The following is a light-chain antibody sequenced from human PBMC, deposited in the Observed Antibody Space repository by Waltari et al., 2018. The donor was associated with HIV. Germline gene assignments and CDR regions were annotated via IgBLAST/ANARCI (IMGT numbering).Light chain of an antibody. CDR2: SAS. Sequence: EIVLTQSPRLLSLSLGDRTTLSCRASQSVGGNSLAWFQQKVGLPPRLLIYSASNRAAGVPDRFTGSCSGRDFILIISRLGPENFAVYYCQQYDESPVTVGQGTRV. J-gene: IGKJ1*01. V-gene: IGKV3-20*01. CDR1: QSVGGNS. CDR3: QQYDESPVT.